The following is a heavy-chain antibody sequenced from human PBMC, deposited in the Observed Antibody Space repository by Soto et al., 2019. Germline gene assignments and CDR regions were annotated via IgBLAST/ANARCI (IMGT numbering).Heavy chain of an antibody. D-gene: IGHD3-22*01. CDR1: GFTFSSYA. CDR2: ISGSGGSA. V-gene: IGHV3-23*01. CDR3: AKDFYYYDRSGYFFDY. J-gene: IGHJ4*02. Sequence: GGSLRLSCAASGFTFSSYAMSWVRQAPGKGLEWVSVISGSGGSAYYAGSVKGRFTVSRDNSKNTLYLQMNSLRADDTAVYYCAKDFYYYDRSGYFFDYWGQGTLVTVSS.